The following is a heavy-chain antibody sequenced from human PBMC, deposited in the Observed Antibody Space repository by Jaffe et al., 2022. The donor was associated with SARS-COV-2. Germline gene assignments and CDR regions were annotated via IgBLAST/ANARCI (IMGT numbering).Heavy chain of an antibody. CDR1: GFTFSSYA. CDR3: AKFTTYDILTELDH. V-gene: IGHV3-23*04. J-gene: IGHJ4*02. D-gene: IGHD3-9*01. Sequence: EVQLVESGGGLIQPGGSLRLSCAASGFTFSSYAMSWVRQAPGRGLEWVSPISGGGETTNYADSVRGRFTISRDNSKNTLYLQMNSLRADDTAVYYCAKFTTYDILTELDHWGQGTLVTVSS. CDR2: ISGGGETT.